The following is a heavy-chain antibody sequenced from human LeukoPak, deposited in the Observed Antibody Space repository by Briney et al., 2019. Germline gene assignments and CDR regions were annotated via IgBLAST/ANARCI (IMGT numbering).Heavy chain of an antibody. D-gene: IGHD1-1*01. CDR3: ARSAGTMTP. V-gene: IGHV4-30-4*01. Sequence: SHTLSLTCTVSGGSISRGDYYWGSIRQPPGKGLEWIGYIYYSGSTYYHPSLKSRVTISVETSKTQFSLKLSSVTAADTAVYYCARSAGTMTPWGQGTLVTVSS. J-gene: IGHJ5*02. CDR2: IYYSGST. CDR1: GGSISRGDYY.